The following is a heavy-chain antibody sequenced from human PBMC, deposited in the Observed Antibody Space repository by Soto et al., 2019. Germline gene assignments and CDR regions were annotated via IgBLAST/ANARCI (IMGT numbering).Heavy chain of an antibody. Sequence: EVEPVESGGGLGQPGGSLTLSCAASGFTFSNYWMHWIRQAPGKGLVWVSRINSGGSSTSYADSVKGRFTISRDNARNTLYVQMNSLRVEDTAVYYCARAGDRGYEPDDWGQGTLVTVSS. CDR1: GFTFSNYW. CDR2: INSGGSST. V-gene: IGHV3-74*01. CDR3: ARAGDRGYEPDD. J-gene: IGHJ4*02. D-gene: IGHD5-12*01.